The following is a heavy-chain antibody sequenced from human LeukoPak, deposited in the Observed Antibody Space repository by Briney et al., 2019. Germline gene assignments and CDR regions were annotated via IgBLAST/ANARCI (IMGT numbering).Heavy chain of an antibody. CDR1: GFTFSSYA. CDR2: ISSNGGST. Sequence: PGGSLRLSCAASGFTFSSYAMHWVRQAPGKGLEYVSAISSNGGSTYYANSVKGRFTISRDNAKNTLYLQMNSLRAEDTAVYYCASAAAAPRKVDYWGQGTLVTVSS. J-gene: IGHJ4*02. V-gene: IGHV3-64*01. CDR3: ASAAAAPRKVDY. D-gene: IGHD6-6*01.